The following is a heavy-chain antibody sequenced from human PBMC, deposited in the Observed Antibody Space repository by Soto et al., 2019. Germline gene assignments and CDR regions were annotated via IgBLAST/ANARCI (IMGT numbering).Heavy chain of an antibody. CDR1: GGSFRNYG. D-gene: IGHD3-9*01. CDR3: ARARDYDLLTAREYALDV. Sequence: QVQLVQSGAEVKKPASSVRVSCKVSGGSFRNYGITWVRQSPGQGLEWMGGIMPVFGTAVYAQKFQGRVTISADELTTTASLELRSLSSDDTAVYYCARARDYDLLTAREYALDVWGQGTTVTV. V-gene: IGHV1-69*01. CDR2: IMPVFGTA. J-gene: IGHJ6*02.